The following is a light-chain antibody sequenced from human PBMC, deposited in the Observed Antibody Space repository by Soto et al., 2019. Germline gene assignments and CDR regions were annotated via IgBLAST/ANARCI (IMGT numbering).Light chain of an antibody. CDR1: ESVSSTF. CDR2: AAS. V-gene: IGKV3-20*01. J-gene: IGKJ1*01. CDR3: QQYARSPRT. Sequence: EIVLTQSPGTLSLSPGERATLSCRASESVSSTFLAWYQQKPGQAPRLLIYAASSRATGIPDRFSGSGSGTDFTLTINRLGPEDFGVYYCQQYARSPRTFGQGTKVEIK.